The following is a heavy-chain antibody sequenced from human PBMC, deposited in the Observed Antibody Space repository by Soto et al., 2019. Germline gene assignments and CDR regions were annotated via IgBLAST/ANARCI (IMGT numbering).Heavy chain of an antibody. CDR3: ARDVIPRATYYYYGMDV. V-gene: IGHV1-18*01. J-gene: IGHJ6*02. CDR2: ISAYNGNT. D-gene: IGHD5-12*01. CDR1: GYTFTSYG. Sequence: ASVKVSCKASGYTFTSYGISWVRQAPGQGLEWMGWISAYNGNTKYAQKFQGRVTIARDTSESTAYMELSRLRSDDTAVYYCARDVIPRATYYYYGMDVWGQGTTVTVSS.